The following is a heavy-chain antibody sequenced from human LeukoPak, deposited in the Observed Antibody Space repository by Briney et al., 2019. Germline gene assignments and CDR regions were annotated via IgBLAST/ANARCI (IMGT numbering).Heavy chain of an antibody. D-gene: IGHD4-17*01. CDR1: GYSISSGYY. Sequence: SETLSLTCAVSGYSISSGYYWGWIRQPPGKGLEWIGSIYHSGSTYYNPSLKSRVTISEDTSKNQFSLKLSSVTAADTAVYYCARDYGDYGGWYYYYGMDVWGKRTTVTVSS. V-gene: IGHV4-38-2*01. CDR2: IYHSGST. J-gene: IGHJ6*04. CDR3: ARDYGDYGGWYYYYGMDV.